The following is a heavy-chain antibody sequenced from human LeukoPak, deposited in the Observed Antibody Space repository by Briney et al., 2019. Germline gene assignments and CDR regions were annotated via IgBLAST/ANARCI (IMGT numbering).Heavy chain of an antibody. Sequence: GGSLRLSCAASGFTFRTYWISWARQSPGKGLEWVANIKQLGSEKYYEDSVKGRFTISRDDAKNSLYLQMNSLRGEDTAVYYCTRLRGWDYFDNWGQGTLVIVSS. CDR3: TRLRGWDYFDN. CDR1: GFTFRTYW. CDR2: IKQLGSEK. D-gene: IGHD5-12*01. J-gene: IGHJ4*02. V-gene: IGHV3-7*01.